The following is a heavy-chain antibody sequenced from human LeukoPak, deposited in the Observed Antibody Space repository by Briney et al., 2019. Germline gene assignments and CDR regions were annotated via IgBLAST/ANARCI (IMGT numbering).Heavy chain of an antibody. Sequence: GASVKVSCKASGGTFSSYAISWVRQAPGQGLEWMGRIIPILGIANYAQKFQGRVTITADKSTSTAYMELSSLRSEDTAVYYCASVVGYCSGGSCYYNYWGQGTLVTVSS. CDR3: ASVVGYCSGGSCYYNY. V-gene: IGHV1-69*04. CDR1: GGTFSSYA. J-gene: IGHJ4*02. CDR2: IIPILGIA. D-gene: IGHD2-15*01.